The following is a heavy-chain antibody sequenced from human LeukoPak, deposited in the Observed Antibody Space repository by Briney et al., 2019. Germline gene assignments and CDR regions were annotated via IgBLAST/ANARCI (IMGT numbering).Heavy chain of an antibody. CDR2: IYYSGST. D-gene: IGHD6-13*01. CDR3: ARGSSWVPFDY. CDR1: GGSISSGDYY. J-gene: IGHJ4*02. V-gene: IGHV4-30-4*01. Sequence: SETLSLTCTVSGGSISSGDYYWSWIRQPPGKGLEWIGYIYYSGSTYYNPSLKSRVTISVDTSKNQFSLKLSSVTAADTAVYYCARGSSWVPFDYWGQGTLVTVSS.